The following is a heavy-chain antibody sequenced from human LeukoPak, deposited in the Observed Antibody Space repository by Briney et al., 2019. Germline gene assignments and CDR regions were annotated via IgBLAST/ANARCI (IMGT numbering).Heavy chain of an antibody. D-gene: IGHD3-22*01. CDR3: AKDTGYDSSGYYDY. J-gene: IGHJ4*02. V-gene: IGHV3-9*01. CDR1: GFTFDDYA. CDR2: ISWNSGSI. Sequence: PGGSLRLSCAASGFTFDDYAMHWVRQAPGKGLEWVSGISWNSGSIGYADSVKGRFTISRDNAKNSLYLQMNSPRAEDTALYYCAKDTGYDSSGYYDYWGQGTLVTVSS.